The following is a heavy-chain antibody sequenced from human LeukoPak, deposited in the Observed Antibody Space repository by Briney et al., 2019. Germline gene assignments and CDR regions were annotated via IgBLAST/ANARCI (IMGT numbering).Heavy chain of an antibody. CDR2: ISQSGSDI. D-gene: IGHD4/OR15-4a*01. V-gene: IGHV3-11*01. CDR1: GFTFSDFY. CDR3: ATTARVGAH. J-gene: IGHJ4*02. Sequence: GSLRLSCAASGFTFSDFYMSWIRQALGKGLEWISYISQSGSDINYADSVRGRFTVSRDNAKNSLYLQMNSLRAEDTAVYYCATTARVGAHWGQGTLVTVSS.